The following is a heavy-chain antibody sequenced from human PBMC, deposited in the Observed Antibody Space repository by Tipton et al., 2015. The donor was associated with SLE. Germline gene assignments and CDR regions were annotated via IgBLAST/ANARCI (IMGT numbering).Heavy chain of an antibody. Sequence: GLVKPSETLSLTCAVYGGSFSGYYWNWIRQPPGMGLEWIGEINHSGSSNYNPSLKSRVTISVDTSKNQFSLRLNSVTAADTAVYYCARRAGGRITIVRSVYYFDSWGQGALVTVSS. CDR3: ARRAGGRITIVRSVYYFDS. J-gene: IGHJ4*02. CDR2: INHSGSS. CDR1: GGSFSGYY. V-gene: IGHV4-34*01. D-gene: IGHD3-10*01.